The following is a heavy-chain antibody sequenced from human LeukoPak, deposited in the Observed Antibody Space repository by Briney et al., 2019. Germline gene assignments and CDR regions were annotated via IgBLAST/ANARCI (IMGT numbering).Heavy chain of an antibody. V-gene: IGHV3-21*01. D-gene: IGHD3-22*01. CDR3: ARNYYDSSGYYYAFDY. CDR1: GFIFSSFR. CDR2: IGSSGSLI. J-gene: IGHJ4*02. Sequence: GGSLRLSCAASGFIFSSFRMNWVRQAPGKGLECVSSIGSSGSLIYYADSMKGRFTVSRDNAKNSLFLQLNSLRAEDTAVYYCARNYYDSSGYYYAFDYWGQGTLVTVSS.